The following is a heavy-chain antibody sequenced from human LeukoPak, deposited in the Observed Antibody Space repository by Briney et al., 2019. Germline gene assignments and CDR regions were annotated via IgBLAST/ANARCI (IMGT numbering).Heavy chain of an antibody. CDR1: GYTFTDYY. Sequence: ASVKISCKVSGYTFTDYYMHWMRQAPGQGLEWMGRINPNSGGTNYAQKFQGRVTLTRDTSISTAYMELSRLRSDDTAVYYCAREWGYSGYDFDYWGQGTLVTVSS. J-gene: IGHJ4*02. D-gene: IGHD5-12*01. V-gene: IGHV1-2*06. CDR3: AREWGYSGYDFDY. CDR2: INPNSGGT.